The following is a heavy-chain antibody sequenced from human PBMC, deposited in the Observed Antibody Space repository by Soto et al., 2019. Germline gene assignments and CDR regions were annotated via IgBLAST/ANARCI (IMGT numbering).Heavy chain of an antibody. CDR2: INSDGSNT. Sequence: GSLRLSCAASGFTFFSYWMHWVRHVPGKGLVWVSRINSDGSNTNYAGSVKGRLTISRDNAKNTLYLQMNSLRAEDTAVYYCARAGSYDSSSFYYYYAFDAWRQGTPVTASS. J-gene: IGHJ6*02. V-gene: IGHV3-74*01. CDR3: ARAGSYDSSSFYYYYAFDA. D-gene: IGHD6-6*01. CDR1: GFTFFSYW.